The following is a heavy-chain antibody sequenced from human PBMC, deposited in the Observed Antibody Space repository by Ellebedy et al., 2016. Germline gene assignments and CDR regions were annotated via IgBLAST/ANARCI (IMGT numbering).Heavy chain of an antibody. CDR1: GFTFSAYY. Sequence: GESLKISXAASGFTFSAYYMSWIRQAPGKGLEWVSYISSSGSTIYYADSVKGRFTISRDNAKNSLYLQMNSPRAEDTAVYYCAREGGYSGYGIDYWGQGTLVTVSS. CDR2: ISSSGSTI. V-gene: IGHV3-11*04. CDR3: AREGGYSGYGIDY. D-gene: IGHD5-12*01. J-gene: IGHJ4*02.